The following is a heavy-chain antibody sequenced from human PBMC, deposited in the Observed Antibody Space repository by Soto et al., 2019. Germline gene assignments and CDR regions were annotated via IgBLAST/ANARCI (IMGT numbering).Heavy chain of an antibody. CDR2: IYHSGST. J-gene: IGHJ4*02. CDR3: ARQYSGSSHFDL. CDR1: GDSISGSNW. D-gene: IGHD1-26*01. V-gene: IGHV4-4*02. Sequence: PSETLSLTCTVSGDSISGSNWWSWVRQPPGKGLEWIGEIYHSGSTNDNPSLKSRVTISVDKSKNQFSLKLSSVTAADTAVYYCARQYSGSSHFDLWGQGTLVTFSS.